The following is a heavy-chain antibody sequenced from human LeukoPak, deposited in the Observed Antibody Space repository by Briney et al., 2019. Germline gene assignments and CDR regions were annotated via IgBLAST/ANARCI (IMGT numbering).Heavy chain of an antibody. D-gene: IGHD1-26*01. CDR3: ARGDSGSYYGKNVDY. CDR1: GFTCDDYA. CDR2: ISWDGGST. J-gene: IGHJ4*02. V-gene: IGHV3-43D*03. Sequence: GGSLRLSCAASGFTCDDYAMHWVRHAPGKGLEWVSLISWDGGSTYYAASVKGRFTISRDNSKNTLYLQMNSLRAEDTAVYYCARGDSGSYYGKNVDYWGQGTLVTVSS.